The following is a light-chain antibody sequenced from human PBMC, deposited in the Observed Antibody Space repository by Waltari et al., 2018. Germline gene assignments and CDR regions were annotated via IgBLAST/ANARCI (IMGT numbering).Light chain of an antibody. V-gene: IGKV1-9*01. CDR1: QGISSY. Sequence: IQWTQSPSSPSASVGDRVTITCRASQGISSYLACYQQKPGKAPKLLIYAGSTLLNGVPSRFSGGGFGTDFTLTISSLQPEDFATYYCQQVNSYPFTFGPGTTVDIK. J-gene: IGKJ3*01. CDR2: AGS. CDR3: QQVNSYPFT.